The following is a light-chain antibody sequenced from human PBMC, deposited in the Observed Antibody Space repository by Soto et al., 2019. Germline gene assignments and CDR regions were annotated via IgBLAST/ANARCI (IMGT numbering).Light chain of an antibody. V-gene: IGKV3-15*01. CDR2: DAS. CDR1: QSVSSS. Sequence: EIVMTQSPSTLSVSPGETATLSCRASQSVSSSLAWYQQKPGQAPRLLISDASTRAAGLPARFSGSGSGTEFTLTISSLQSGDFAVYFCQQSNNWPKTFGQGTKVDIK. J-gene: IGKJ1*01. CDR3: QQSNNWPKT.